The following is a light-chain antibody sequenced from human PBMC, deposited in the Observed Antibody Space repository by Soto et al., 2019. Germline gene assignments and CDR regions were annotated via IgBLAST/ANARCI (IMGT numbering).Light chain of an antibody. CDR3: QQYNNRPTT. J-gene: IGKJ1*01. Sequence: EIVMTQSPATLSVSPGERATLSCRASQSVSSNLAWYQQKPGQAPRLLIYGASTRATGIPARFSGSGSGTEFTLTISSLQSEDFAVYYCQQYNNRPTTFGQGTKV. CDR1: QSVSSN. CDR2: GAS. V-gene: IGKV3-15*01.